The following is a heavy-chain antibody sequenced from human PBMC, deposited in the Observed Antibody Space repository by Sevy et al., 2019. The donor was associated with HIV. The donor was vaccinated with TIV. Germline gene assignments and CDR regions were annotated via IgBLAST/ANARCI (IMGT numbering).Heavy chain of an antibody. J-gene: IGHJ4*02. CDR1: GFTFSSYW. D-gene: IGHD6-13*01. CDR3: ARWSSSWYRGDFGFDY. CDR2: IKQDGSEK. Sequence: GGSLRLSCAASGFTFSSYWMSWVRQAPGKGLEWVANIKQDGSEKYYVDSVKGRFTISRDNAKNSLYLQMNSLRAEDTAVYYCARWSSSWYRGDFGFDYWGQGTLVTVS. V-gene: IGHV3-7*01.